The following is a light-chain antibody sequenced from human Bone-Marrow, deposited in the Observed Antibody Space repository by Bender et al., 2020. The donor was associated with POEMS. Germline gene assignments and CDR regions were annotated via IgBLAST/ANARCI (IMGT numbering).Light chain of an antibody. CDR2: DDS. J-gene: IGLJ3*02. Sequence: SSVPTQPPSVSVAPGQTASLTCGGDNIGPKSVHWYQQKPGQAPVLVVYDDSDRPSWIPERFSGSKSGNTATLTISRVEVGDEADYYCQVWDSSSDHPWVFGGGTKLTVL. CDR3: QVWDSSSDHPWV. CDR1: NIGPKS. V-gene: IGLV3-21*02.